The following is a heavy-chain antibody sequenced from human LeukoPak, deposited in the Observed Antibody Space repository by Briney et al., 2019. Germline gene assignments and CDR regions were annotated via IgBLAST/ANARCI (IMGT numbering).Heavy chain of an antibody. J-gene: IGHJ6*03. Sequence: ASVKVSCKASGCTFSSYAISWVRQAPGQGLEWMGGIIPIFGTANYAQKFQGRVTITTDESTSTAYMELSSLRSEDTAVYYCARGMVGEHYYYYYYMDVWGKGTTVTVSS. CDR1: GCTFSSYA. CDR3: ARGMVGEHYYYYYYMDV. D-gene: IGHD1-26*01. V-gene: IGHV1-69*05. CDR2: IIPIFGTA.